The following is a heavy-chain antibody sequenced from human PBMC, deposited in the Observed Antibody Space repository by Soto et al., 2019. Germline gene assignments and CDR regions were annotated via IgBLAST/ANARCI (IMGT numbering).Heavy chain of an antibody. J-gene: IGHJ4*02. CDR3: AKKTGRYFDWLLYLDY. Sequence: RQAPGKGLEWVALISYDGNNKYYADSVKGRFTISRDNSKNTLYLQMNSLRAEDTAVYYCAKKTGRYFDWLLYLDYWGQGTLVTVSS. CDR2: ISYDGNNK. D-gene: IGHD3-9*01. V-gene: IGHV3-30*18.